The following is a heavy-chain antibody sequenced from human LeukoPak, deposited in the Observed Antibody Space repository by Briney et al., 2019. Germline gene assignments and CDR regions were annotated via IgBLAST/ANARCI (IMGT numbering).Heavy chain of an antibody. Sequence: GRSLRLSCAASGFTFRDRGMHWVRQAPGKGLEWVAHIWYDGTNKFYADSVSGRFSISRDSSTLYLQMNDLRVEDTAVYYCARVRRLGSYRGGFDYWGQGTLVTVSS. J-gene: IGHJ4*02. D-gene: IGHD1-26*01. CDR2: IWYDGTNK. CDR1: GFTFRDRG. V-gene: IGHV3-33*01. CDR3: ARVRRLGSYRGGFDY.